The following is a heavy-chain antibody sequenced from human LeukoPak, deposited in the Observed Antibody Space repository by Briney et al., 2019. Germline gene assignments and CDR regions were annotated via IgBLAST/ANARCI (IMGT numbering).Heavy chain of an antibody. V-gene: IGHV1-2*02. CDR3: ARDFPFLHDYGGKGVGDY. CDR2: INPYTGGT. Sequence: ASVKVSCKASGYTFTGNHLHWVRQAPGQGLEWMGWINPYTGGTTYAQNFQGRVMTTRDTSISTAYMELSRLTSDDTAVYFCARDFPFLHDYGGKGVGDYWGQGTLITISS. D-gene: IGHD4-23*01. CDR1: GYTFTGNH. J-gene: IGHJ4*02.